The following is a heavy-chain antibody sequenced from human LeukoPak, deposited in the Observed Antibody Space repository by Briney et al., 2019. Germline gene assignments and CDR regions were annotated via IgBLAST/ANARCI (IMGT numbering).Heavy chain of an antibody. Sequence: GGSLRLSCAASGFTFNSYAMHWVRQAPGKGLEWVAVISYDGSNKYYADSVKGRFTISRDNSKNTLYLQMNSLRAEDTAVYYCARDDGSLDYWGQGTLVTFSS. V-gene: IGHV3-30-3*01. CDR2: ISYDGSNK. D-gene: IGHD5-24*01. CDR1: GFTFNSYA. J-gene: IGHJ4*02. CDR3: ARDDGSLDY.